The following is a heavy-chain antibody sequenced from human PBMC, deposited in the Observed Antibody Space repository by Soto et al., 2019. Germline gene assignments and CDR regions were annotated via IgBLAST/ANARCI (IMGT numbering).Heavy chain of an antibody. J-gene: IGHJ4*02. CDR1: GYSFTNYG. CDR3: AASTATSSL. CDR2: INGYNGNT. Sequence: QVQLVQSGAEVKKPGASVKVSCKASGYSFTNYGFSWVRQAPGQGLEWMGWINGYNGNTNYAPKLQGRFTMTTDTSTSTAYMELGSLTYDDTAVYFCAASTATSSLWGQGTLVTVSS. V-gene: IGHV1-18*01. D-gene: IGHD1-1*01.